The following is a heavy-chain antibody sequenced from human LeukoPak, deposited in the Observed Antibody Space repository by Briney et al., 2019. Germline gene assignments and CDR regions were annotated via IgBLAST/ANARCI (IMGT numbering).Heavy chain of an antibody. D-gene: IGHD3-22*01. CDR1: GGSISSSF. CDR3: ARAQYYYDRTTFDP. Sequence: SETLSLTCTVSGGSISSSFWSWIRQPPGKGLEWIGYVYYSGGTNYNPSLKSRVTISVDTSKNQFSLKLSSVTAADTAVYYCARAQYYYDRTTFDPWGQGTLVTVSS. CDR2: VYYSGGT. J-gene: IGHJ5*02. V-gene: IGHV4-59*01.